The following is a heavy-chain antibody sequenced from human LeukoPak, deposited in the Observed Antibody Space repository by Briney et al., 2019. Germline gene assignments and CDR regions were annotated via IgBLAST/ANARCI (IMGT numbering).Heavy chain of an antibody. CDR2: IYYSGST. D-gene: IGHD2-21*01. CDR3: ARSQGIGYYDY. J-gene: IGHJ4*02. CDR1: GGSISSYY. Sequence: SGTLSLTCTVSGGSISSYYWSWIRQPPGKGLEWIGYIYYSGSTNYNPSLKSRVTISVDTSKNQFSLKLSSVTAADTAVYYCARSQGIGYYDYCGQGTLVTVSS. V-gene: IGHV4-59*01.